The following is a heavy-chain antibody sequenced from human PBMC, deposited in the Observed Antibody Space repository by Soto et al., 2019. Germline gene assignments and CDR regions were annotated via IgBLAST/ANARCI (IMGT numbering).Heavy chain of an antibody. CDR3: ARDLVTLGGFAP. CDR1: GCPVPSWY. D-gene: IGHD3-16*01. J-gene: IGHJ5*02. CDR2: INPSGGST. V-gene: IGHV1-46*01. Sequence: VKFSFKGSGCPVPSWYIHWWRHAPGQGLEWMGIINPSGGSTSYAQKFQGRVTMTRDTSTSTVYMELSSLRSEDTAVYYCARDLVTLGGFAPWGQGTLVTVSS.